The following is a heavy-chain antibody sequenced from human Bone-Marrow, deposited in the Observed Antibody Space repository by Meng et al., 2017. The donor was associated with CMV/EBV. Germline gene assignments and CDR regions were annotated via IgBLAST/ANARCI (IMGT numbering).Heavy chain of an antibody. CDR1: GGSISSGDYY. Sequence: SETLSLTCTVSGGSISSGDYYWSWIRQPPGKGLEWIGYIYYSGSTYYNPSLKSRVTISVDTSKNQFSLKLSSVTAADTAVYYCARYLTLLELSEQVGDNWFDPWGQGTLVTVSS. V-gene: IGHV4-30-4*08. D-gene: IGHD1-7*01. CDR2: IYYSGST. J-gene: IGHJ5*02. CDR3: ARYLTLLELSEQVGDNWFDP.